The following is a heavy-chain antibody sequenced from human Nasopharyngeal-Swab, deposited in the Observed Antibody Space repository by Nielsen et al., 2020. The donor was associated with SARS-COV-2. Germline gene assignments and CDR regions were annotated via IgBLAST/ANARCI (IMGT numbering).Heavy chain of an antibody. CDR1: GFTFSSHW. V-gene: IGHV3-74*01. Sequence: GGSLRLSCAASGFTFSSHWMHWVRQAPGKGLVWVSHIDNEGATTRYADSVKGRFTISRDNAKNTLYLQMNNLGAEDTAVYYCARGCVLTGPSCYYYGMDVWGQGTTVTVSS. CDR2: IDNEGATT. D-gene: IGHD3-9*01. CDR3: ARGCVLTGPSCYYYGMDV. J-gene: IGHJ6*02.